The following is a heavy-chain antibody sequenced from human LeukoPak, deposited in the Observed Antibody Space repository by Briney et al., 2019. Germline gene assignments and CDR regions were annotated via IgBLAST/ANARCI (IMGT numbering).Heavy chain of an antibody. CDR2: IYYSGST. CDR1: GGSISSSSYC. CDR3: ARRSNDYDFWSGPRGGYYYYMDV. D-gene: IGHD3-3*01. V-gene: IGHV4-39*01. Sequence: SETLSLTCTVSGGSISSSSYCWGWIRQPPGKGLEWIGSIYYSGSTYYNPSLKSRVTISVDTSKNQFSLKLSSVTAADTAVYYCARRSNDYDFWSGPRGGYYYYMDVWGKGTTVTVSS. J-gene: IGHJ6*03.